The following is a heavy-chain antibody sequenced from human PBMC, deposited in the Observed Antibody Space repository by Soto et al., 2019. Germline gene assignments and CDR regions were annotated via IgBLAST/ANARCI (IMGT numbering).Heavy chain of an antibody. CDR3: SRYTYTSRYSYYGMDV. CDR2: VRSKAYGGTS. V-gene: IGHV3-49*03. D-gene: IGHD6-19*01. J-gene: IGHJ6*02. Sequence: GGSLRLSCTASGFTFGDYAMSWFRQTPGKGLEWVGVVRSKAYGGTSDYAASVKGRFTISRDDSKSIAYLQMNTLRTEDTAVYYCSRYTYTSRYSYYGMDVWGHGTTGHRLL. CDR1: GFTFGDYA.